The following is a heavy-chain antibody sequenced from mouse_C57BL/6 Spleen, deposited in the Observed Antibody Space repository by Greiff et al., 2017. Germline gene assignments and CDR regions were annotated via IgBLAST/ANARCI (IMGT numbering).Heavy chain of an antibody. J-gene: IGHJ3*01. CDR3: ARRSYGNWFAY. Sequence: DVKLVESGGGLVQPGESLKLSCESNEYEFPSHDMSWVRKTPEKRLELVAAINSDGGSTYYPDTMERRFIISRDNTKKTLYLQMSSLRFEDTALYYCARRSYGNWFAYWGQGTLVTVSA. V-gene: IGHV5-2*03. D-gene: IGHD2-1*01. CDR1: EYEFPSHD. CDR2: INSDGGST.